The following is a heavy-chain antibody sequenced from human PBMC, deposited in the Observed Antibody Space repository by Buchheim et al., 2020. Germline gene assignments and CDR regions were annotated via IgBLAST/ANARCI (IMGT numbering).Heavy chain of an antibody. V-gene: IGHV3-48*01. D-gene: IGHD6-19*01. Sequence: EVQLVESGGGLVQPGGSLRLSCAASGFTFSSYSMNWVRQAPGKGLEWVSYISSSSTIYYADSVKGRFTISRDNAKNSLYLQMNSLRAEDTAVYYCARDPDSIAVAGLDYWGQGTL. CDR1: GFTFSSYS. CDR3: ARDPDSIAVAGLDY. J-gene: IGHJ4*02. CDR2: ISSSSTI.